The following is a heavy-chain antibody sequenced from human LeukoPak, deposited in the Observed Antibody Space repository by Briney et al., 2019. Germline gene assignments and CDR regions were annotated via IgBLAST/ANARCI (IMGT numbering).Heavy chain of an antibody. CDR1: GGSISSSSYY. V-gene: IGHV4-39*07. CDR3: ARDRDSGYDFDY. J-gene: IGHJ4*02. D-gene: IGHD5-12*01. CDR2: IYYSGST. Sequence: SETLSLTCTVSGGSISSSSYYWGWIRQPPGKRLEWIGSIYYSGSTYYNPSLKSRVTISVDTSKNQFSLKLSSVTAADTAVYYCARDRDSGYDFDYWGQGTLVTVSS.